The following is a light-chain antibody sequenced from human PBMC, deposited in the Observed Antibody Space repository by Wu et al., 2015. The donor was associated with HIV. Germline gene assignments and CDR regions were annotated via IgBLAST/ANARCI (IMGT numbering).Light chain of an antibody. CDR1: QSIGNK. CDR3: QQYNNWPPWT. CDR2: GAS. J-gene: IGKJ1*01. V-gene: IGKV3-15*01. Sequence: EMVMTQSPATLSVSPGERATLSCRASQSIGNKLAWCQQKPGQAPRLLIYGASTRATGIPARFSGSGSETEFTLTISSLQSEDFATYYCQQYNNWPPWTFGQGTKVVIK.